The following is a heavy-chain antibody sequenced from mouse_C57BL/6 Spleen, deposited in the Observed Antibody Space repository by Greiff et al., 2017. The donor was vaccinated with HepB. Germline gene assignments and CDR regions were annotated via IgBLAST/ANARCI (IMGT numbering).Heavy chain of an antibody. V-gene: IGHV1-22*01. J-gene: IGHJ4*01. D-gene: IGHD2-3*01. CDR3: ARTGAIYDGYYDYYAMDY. Sequence: VQLQQSGPELVKPGASVKMSCKASGYTFTDYNMHWVKQSHGKSLEWIGYINPNNGGTSYNQKFKGKATLTVNKSSSTAYMELRSLTSEDSAVYYCARTGAIYDGYYDYYAMDYWGQGTSVTVSS. CDR1: GYTFTDYN. CDR2: INPNNGGT.